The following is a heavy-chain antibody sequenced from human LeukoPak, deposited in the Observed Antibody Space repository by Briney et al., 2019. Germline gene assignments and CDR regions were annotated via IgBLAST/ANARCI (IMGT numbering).Heavy chain of an antibody. Sequence: GGSPRLSCEASGFTFSNYAMSWVRQAPGKGLEWVSAISGSAVSTYYADSVKGRFTISRDNSKNTLYLQMNSLRAEDTAVYYCAKGGYSSGWYEGYWGQGALVTVSS. V-gene: IGHV3-23*01. CDR1: GFTFSNYA. D-gene: IGHD6-19*01. J-gene: IGHJ4*02. CDR2: ISGSAVST. CDR3: AKGGYSSGWYEGY.